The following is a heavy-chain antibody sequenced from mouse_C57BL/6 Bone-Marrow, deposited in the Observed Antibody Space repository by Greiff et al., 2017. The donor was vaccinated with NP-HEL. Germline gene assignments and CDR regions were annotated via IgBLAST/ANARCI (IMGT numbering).Heavy chain of an antibody. V-gene: IGHV5-16*01. CDR1: GFTFSDYY. CDR2: INYDGSST. Sequence: EVQRVESEGGLVQPGSSMKLSCTASGFTFSDYYMAWVRQVPEKGLEWVANINYDGSSTYYLDSLKSRFIISRDNAKNILYLQMSSLKSEDTATYYCARDTTTASYWYFDVWGTGTTVTVSS. J-gene: IGHJ1*03. CDR3: ARDTTTASYWYFDV. D-gene: IGHD1-2*01.